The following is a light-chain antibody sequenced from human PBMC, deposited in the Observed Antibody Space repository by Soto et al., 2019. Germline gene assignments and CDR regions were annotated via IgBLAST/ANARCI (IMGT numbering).Light chain of an antibody. CDR3: SSYTSISTLYV. Sequence: QSALTQPASVSGSPGQSITISCTGTSSDVGGYNYVSWYQQHPGKAPKLMIYDVSNRPSGVSNRFSGSKSGNTASLTISGLQAEDESDYYCSSYTSISTLYVFGTGTNLTVL. V-gene: IGLV2-14*01. J-gene: IGLJ1*01. CDR1: SSDVGGYNY. CDR2: DVS.